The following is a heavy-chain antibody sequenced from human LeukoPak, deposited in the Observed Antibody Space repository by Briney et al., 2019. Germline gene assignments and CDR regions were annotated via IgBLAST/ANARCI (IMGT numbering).Heavy chain of an antibody. J-gene: IGHJ4*02. Sequence: SETLSLTCAVSGGSISDYYWSWIRQPLGKGLEWIGFMHYSGNSNYNPSLKGRVTISLDTSENQFSLKVSSVTAADTAVYYCARQYYSSGYYIFDYWGQGTLVTVSS. CDR3: ARQYYSSGYYIFDY. D-gene: IGHD6-19*01. V-gene: IGHV4-59*08. CDR1: GGSISDYY. CDR2: MHYSGNS.